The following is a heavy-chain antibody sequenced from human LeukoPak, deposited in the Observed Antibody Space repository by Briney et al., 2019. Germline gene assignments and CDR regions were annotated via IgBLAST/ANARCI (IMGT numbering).Heavy chain of an antibody. CDR1: GYSFTSYW. J-gene: IGHJ6*04. V-gene: IGHV5-10-1*01. D-gene: IGHD2-2*01. Sequence: GESLKISCKGSGYSFTSYWISWVRQMPGKGLEWMGRIDPSDSYTNYSPSFQGHVTTSADKSISTAYLQWSSLKASDTAMYYCARGYCSSTSCQGSSYYYYGMDVWGKGTTVTVSS. CDR3: ARGYCSSTSCQGSSYYYYGMDV. CDR2: IDPSDSYT.